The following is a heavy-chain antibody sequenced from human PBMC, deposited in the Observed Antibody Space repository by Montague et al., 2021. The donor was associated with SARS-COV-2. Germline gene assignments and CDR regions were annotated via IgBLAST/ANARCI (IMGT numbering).Heavy chain of an antibody. Sequence: SETLSLTCTVSGGSISSSSYYWGWIPQPPGKGLEWIGSIYYSGSTYYNPSLKSRVTISVDTPKNQFSLKLSSVAAADTAVYYCASPTYYYDSSGSDAFDIWGQGTMVTVSP. CDR3: ASPTYYYDSSGSDAFDI. V-gene: IGHV4-39*01. CDR2: IYYSGST. J-gene: IGHJ3*02. CDR1: GGSISSSSYY. D-gene: IGHD3-22*01.